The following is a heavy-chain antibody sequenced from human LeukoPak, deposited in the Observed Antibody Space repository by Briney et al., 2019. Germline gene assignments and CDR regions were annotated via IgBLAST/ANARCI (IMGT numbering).Heavy chain of an antibody. CDR1: GVSISNGGYC. CDR3: ARVRGGNGYGYFDY. CDR2: IYHSGST. J-gene: IGHJ4*02. Sequence: SETLSLTCAVSGVSISNGGYCWSWLRQPPGKGLEWIGYIYHSGSTYYNPSLKSRVTISVDRSKNQFSLKLSSVTAADTAVYYCARVRGGNGYGYFDYWGQGTLVTVSS. D-gene: IGHD4-23*01. V-gene: IGHV4-30-2*01.